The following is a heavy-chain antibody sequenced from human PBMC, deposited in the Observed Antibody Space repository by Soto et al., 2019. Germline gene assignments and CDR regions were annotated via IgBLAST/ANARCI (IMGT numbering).Heavy chain of an antibody. J-gene: IGHJ4*02. CDR1: GGSISSSSYY. CDR3: ARHRVKGLRLGEYYYDSSGYYFDY. CDR2: IYYSGST. D-gene: IGHD3-22*01. Sequence: SETLSLTCTVSGGSISSSSYYWGWIRQPPGKGLEWIGSIYYSGSTYYNPSLKSRVTISVDTSKNQFSLKLSSVTAADTAVYYCARHRVKGLRLGEYYYDSSGYYFDYWGQGTLVTVSS. V-gene: IGHV4-39*01.